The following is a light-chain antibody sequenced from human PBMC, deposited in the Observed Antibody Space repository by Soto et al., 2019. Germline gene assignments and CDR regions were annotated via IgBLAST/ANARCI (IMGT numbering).Light chain of an antibody. CDR2: GVS. J-gene: IGKJ1*01. V-gene: IGKV3-11*01. CDR3: QQRSNWWT. CDR1: QSVGTS. Sequence: EIVLTQSPVTLSLSPGERGTLSCRASQSVGTSLAWYQQKPGQAPRLLIYGVSSRATGIPDRFSGSGSGTDFTLTISSLEPEDFAVYYCQQRSNWWTFGQGTKVDI.